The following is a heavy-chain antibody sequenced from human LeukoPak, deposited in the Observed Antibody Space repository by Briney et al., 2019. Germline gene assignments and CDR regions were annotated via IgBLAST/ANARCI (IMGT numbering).Heavy chain of an antibody. V-gene: IGHV3-48*02. Sequence: GGSLRLSCAASRFTFSNYGMHWVRQAPGKGLEWVSYISSSSSSIYYADSVKGRFTISRDNAKNSLYLQMSSLRDEDTAVYYCARDRAPAWFDPWGQGTLVTVSS. D-gene: IGHD2-2*01. CDR1: RFTFSNYG. J-gene: IGHJ5*02. CDR3: ARDRAPAWFDP. CDR2: ISSSSSSI.